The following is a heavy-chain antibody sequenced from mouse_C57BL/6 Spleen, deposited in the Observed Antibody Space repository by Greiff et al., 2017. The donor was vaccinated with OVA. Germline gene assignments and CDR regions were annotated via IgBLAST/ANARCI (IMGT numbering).Heavy chain of an antibody. CDR3: AIKEGYFPWFAY. J-gene: IGHJ3*01. CDR1: GYTFTSYW. V-gene: IGHV1-53*01. CDR2: INPSNGGT. Sequence: VQLQQPGTELVKPGASVKLSCKASGYTFTSYWMHWVKQRPGQGLEWIGNINPSNGGTNYNEKFKSKATLTVDKSSSTAYMQLSSLTSEDSAVFYCAIKEGYFPWFAYWGQGTLVTVSA. D-gene: IGHD1-3*01.